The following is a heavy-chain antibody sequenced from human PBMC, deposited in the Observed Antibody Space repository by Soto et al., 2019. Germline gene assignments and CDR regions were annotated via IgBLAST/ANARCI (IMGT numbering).Heavy chain of an antibody. CDR3: AREGSYSAYNFAHGIQLWSFDF. V-gene: IGHV4-4*07. CDR2: IFSSGST. CDR1: GGSIKTFY. D-gene: IGHD5-12*01. J-gene: IGHJ4*02. Sequence: QVRLQESGPGLLKPSETLSLTCTVSGGSIKTFYWSWVRQPAGKGLEWIGRIFSSGSTSFNPSLESRVAMSVDTSKNHFSLNLSSVTAADMAVYYCAREGSYSAYNFAHGIQLWSFDFWGQGALVTVSS.